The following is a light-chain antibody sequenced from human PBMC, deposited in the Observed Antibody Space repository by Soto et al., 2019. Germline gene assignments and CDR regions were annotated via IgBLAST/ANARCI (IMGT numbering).Light chain of an antibody. CDR3: QQYNNYPCT. V-gene: IGKV1-5*03. Sequence: DIQMTQSPSTLSTSVGDRVTITCRASQSIRSWLAWYQQKPGKAPKLLIYKASSLESGVPSRFSGSGSGTEFTLTISSLQPDDFATYYCQQYNNYPCTFGQGTKVEIK. J-gene: IGKJ1*01. CDR2: KAS. CDR1: QSIRSW.